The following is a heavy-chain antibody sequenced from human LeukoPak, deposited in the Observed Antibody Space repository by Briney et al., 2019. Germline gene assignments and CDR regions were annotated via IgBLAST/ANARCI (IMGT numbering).Heavy chain of an antibody. CDR3: ASVSAAAGTHFDY. J-gene: IGHJ4*02. V-gene: IGHV3-30*04. D-gene: IGHD6-13*01. CDR1: GFTFSSYA. Sequence: PGGSLRLSCAASGFTFSSYAMHWVRQAPGKGLEWVAVISYDGSNKYYADSVKGRFTISRDNSKNTLYLRMNSLRAEDTAVYYCASVSAAAGTHFDYWGQGTLVTVSS. CDR2: ISYDGSNK.